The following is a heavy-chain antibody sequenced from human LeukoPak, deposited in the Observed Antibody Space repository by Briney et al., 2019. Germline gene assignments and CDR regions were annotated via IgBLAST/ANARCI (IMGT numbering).Heavy chain of an antibody. D-gene: IGHD6-6*01. J-gene: IGHJ4*02. CDR3: ARETLYSSSSMDY. V-gene: IGHV1-69*05. CDR1: GGTFSSYA. CDR2: IIPIFGTA. Sequence: SVKVSCKASGGTFSSYAISWVRQAPGQGLEWMGGIIPIFGTANYAQKFQGRVTITTDESTSTAYMELSSLRSEDTAVYYCARETLYSSSSMDYWGQGTLVTVSS.